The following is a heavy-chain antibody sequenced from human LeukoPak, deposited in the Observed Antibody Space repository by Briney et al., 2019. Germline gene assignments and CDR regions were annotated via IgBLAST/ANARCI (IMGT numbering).Heavy chain of an antibody. CDR2: IYSVGST. CDR1: GFTVSSNY. CDR3: AKDPSPRGYSYGYFDY. Sequence: GGSLRLSCAASGFTVSSNYMSWVRQAPGKGLEWVSVIYSVGSTYYADSVKGRFIISRDNSKNTLYLQMNSLRAEDTAVYYCAKDPSPRGYSYGYFDYWGQGTLVTVSS. D-gene: IGHD5-18*01. V-gene: IGHV3-66*01. J-gene: IGHJ4*02.